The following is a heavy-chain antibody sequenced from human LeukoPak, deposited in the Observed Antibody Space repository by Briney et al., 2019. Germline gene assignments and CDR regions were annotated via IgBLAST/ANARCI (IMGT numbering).Heavy chain of an antibody. D-gene: IGHD6-19*01. V-gene: IGHV3-23*01. CDR2: ISGNGGST. CDR1: GFTFSSYA. CDR3: ASDNSSGWYYFDY. Sequence: GGSLRLSCAASGFTFSSYAMSWVRQAPGQGLERVSAISGNGGSTYYADSVKGRFTISRDNSKNTLYLQMNSLRAEDTAVYYCASDNSSGWYYFDYWGQGTLVTVSS. J-gene: IGHJ4*02.